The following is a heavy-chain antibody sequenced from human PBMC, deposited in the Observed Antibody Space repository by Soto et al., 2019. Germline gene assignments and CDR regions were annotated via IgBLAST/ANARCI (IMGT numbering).Heavy chain of an antibody. Sequence: SETLSLTCTVSGGSISSSSYYWGWIRQPPGKGLEWIGSIYYSGSTYYNPSLKSRVTISVDTSKNQFSLKLSSVTAADTAVYYCARPKYSSSSLGDYFDYWGQGTLVTVSS. V-gene: IGHV4-39*01. CDR3: ARPKYSSSSLGDYFDY. CDR1: GGSISSSSYY. D-gene: IGHD6-6*01. J-gene: IGHJ4*02. CDR2: IYYSGST.